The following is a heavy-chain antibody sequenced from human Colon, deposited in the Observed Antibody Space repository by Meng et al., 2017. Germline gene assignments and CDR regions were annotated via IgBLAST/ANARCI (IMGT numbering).Heavy chain of an antibody. V-gene: IGHV3-21*01. D-gene: IGHD1-1*01. CDR1: GFTFSLYA. CDR3: ARVGTARPFDY. Sequence: EVQLVESGGGLVKPVEYLRVSCEASGFTFSLYAINWFRQAPGEGLEWVASITSSSNYIHYSDSVKGRFTVSRDNARNSSYLQMDSLRAEDTAVYYCARVGTARPFDYWGQGTLVTVSS. CDR2: ITSSSNYI. J-gene: IGHJ4*02.